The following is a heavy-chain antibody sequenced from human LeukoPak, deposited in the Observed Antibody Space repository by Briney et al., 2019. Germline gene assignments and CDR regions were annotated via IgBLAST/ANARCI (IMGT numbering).Heavy chain of an antibody. J-gene: IGHJ6*03. Sequence: ASETLSLTCTVSGGSTSSYYWSWIRQPPGKGLEWIGYIYYSGSTNYNPSLKSRVTISVDTSKNQFSLKLSSVTAADTAVYYCAREGGGSYLSYYYYYMDVWGKGTTVTVSS. CDR1: GGSTSSYY. V-gene: IGHV4-59*01. CDR2: IYYSGST. CDR3: AREGGGSYLSYYYYYMDV. D-gene: IGHD1-26*01.